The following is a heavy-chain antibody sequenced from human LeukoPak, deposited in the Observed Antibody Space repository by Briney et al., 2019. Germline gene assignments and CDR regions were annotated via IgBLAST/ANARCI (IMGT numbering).Heavy chain of an antibody. CDR1: GFTFSSYA. V-gene: IGHV3-23*01. CDR3: AKDPGNYDFWSGQGFPDH. J-gene: IGHJ4*02. D-gene: IGHD3-3*01. Sequence: PGGSLRLSCAASGFTFSSYAMSWVRQAPGKGLEGVSAISGSGGSTYYADAVKGRFTISRDNSKNTVYLQMNSLRAEDTAVYYCAKDPGNYDFWSGQGFPDHWGQGTLVTVSP. CDR2: ISGSGGST.